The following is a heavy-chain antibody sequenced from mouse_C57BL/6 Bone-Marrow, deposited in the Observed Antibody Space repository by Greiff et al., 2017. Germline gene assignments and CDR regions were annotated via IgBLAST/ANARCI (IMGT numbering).Heavy chain of an antibody. D-gene: IGHD2-3*01. CDR2: LYPGAGDT. CDR3: ANDGYSVRFWFAY. Sequence: QVHVKQSGPELVKPGASVKISCKASGYAFSSSWMNWVKQRPGKGLEWIGRLYPGAGDTNYNGKFKGEATLTADKTSRTAYMQRSSLTSEDSAVYFCANDGYSVRFWFAYWGQGTLVTVSA. J-gene: IGHJ3*01. CDR1: GYAFSSSW. V-gene: IGHV1-82*01.